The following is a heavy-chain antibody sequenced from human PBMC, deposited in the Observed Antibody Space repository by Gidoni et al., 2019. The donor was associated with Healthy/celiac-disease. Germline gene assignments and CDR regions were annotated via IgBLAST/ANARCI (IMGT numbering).Heavy chain of an antibody. Sequence: QLQLQESGPGLVKPSETLSLTCTVSGGSTSSSSYYWGWIRQPPGKGLEWIGSIYSSGSTYYNPSLKSRVTISVDTSKSQFSLKLSSVTAADTAVYYCARSCASSSYRRCGWAFDYWGQGTLVTVSS. V-gene: IGHV4-39*01. J-gene: IGHJ4*02. D-gene: IGHD2-15*01. CDR3: ARSCASSSYRRCGWAFDY. CDR1: GGSTSSSSYY. CDR2: IYSSGST.